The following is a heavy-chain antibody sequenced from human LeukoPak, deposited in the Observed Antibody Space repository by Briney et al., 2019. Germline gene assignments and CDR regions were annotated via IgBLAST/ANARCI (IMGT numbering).Heavy chain of an antibody. Sequence: GGSLRLSCVASGFTFSNYWMSWVRQAPGKGLECVANIKEDGSEKYYVDSVKGRFTISRDNAKNSLYLQMNSLRAEDTAVYYCARAGGSYQVFDQWGQGTLVTVSS. CDR2: IKEDGSEK. CDR1: GFTFSNYW. J-gene: IGHJ4*02. CDR3: ARAGGSYQVFDQ. D-gene: IGHD1-26*01. V-gene: IGHV3-7*01.